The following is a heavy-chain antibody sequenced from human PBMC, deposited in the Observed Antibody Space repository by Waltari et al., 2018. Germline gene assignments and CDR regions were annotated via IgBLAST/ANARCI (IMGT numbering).Heavy chain of an antibody. Sequence: EVQLVESGGGLVQPGGSLRLSCAAYGFTFSSYDMHWVRQATGKGLEWVSAIGTAGDTYYPGSVKGRFTISRENAKNSLYLQMNSLRAGDTAVYYCARDRGLYGMDVWGQVTTVTVSS. V-gene: IGHV3-13*01. CDR1: GFTFSSYD. CDR3: ARDRGLYGMDV. J-gene: IGHJ6*02. CDR2: IGTAGDT.